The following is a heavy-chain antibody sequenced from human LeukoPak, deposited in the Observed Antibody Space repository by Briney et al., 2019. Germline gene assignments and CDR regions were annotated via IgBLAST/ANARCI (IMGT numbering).Heavy chain of an antibody. D-gene: IGHD4-17*01. Sequence: PGGSPRLSCAASGFTFSSYWMSWVRQAPGKGLEWVANIKQDGSEKYYVDSLKGRFTISRDNAKNSLYLQMNSLRAEDTAVYYCARATYYGDYEENIWGQGTMVTVSS. CDR2: IKQDGSEK. CDR1: GFTFSSYW. CDR3: ARATYYGDYEENI. J-gene: IGHJ3*02. V-gene: IGHV3-7*01.